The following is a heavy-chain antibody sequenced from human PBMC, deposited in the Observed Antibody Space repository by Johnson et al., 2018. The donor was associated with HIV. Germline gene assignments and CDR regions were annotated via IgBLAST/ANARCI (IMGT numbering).Heavy chain of an antibody. V-gene: IGHV3-9*01. CDR3: ARGDYCTAGVCYDEPFDI. J-gene: IGHJ3*02. CDR1: GFTFDDYA. CDR2: LSWNSGSI. Sequence: QLVESGGGLVQPGGSLRLSCAASGFTFDDYAMHWVRQAPGKGLEWVSGLSWNSGSIGYVDSVKGRFTLSRDNAKNSLYLQLNSLRGEDTALYFCARGDYCTAGVCYDEPFDIWGQGTMVTVSS. D-gene: IGHD2-8*02.